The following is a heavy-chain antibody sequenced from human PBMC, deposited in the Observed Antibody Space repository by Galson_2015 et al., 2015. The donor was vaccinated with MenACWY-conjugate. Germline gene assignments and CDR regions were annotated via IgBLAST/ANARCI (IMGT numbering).Heavy chain of an antibody. J-gene: IGHJ4*02. CDR2: IYYTGST. V-gene: IGHV4-39*07. D-gene: IGHD1-26*01. CDR1: GGSISSSTYY. Sequence: ETLSLTCTVSGGSISSSTYYWGWIRRPPGKGLEWIGSIYYTGSTYYNPSLKSRVTISVDTSKSQFSLRVTSVTAADTAAYYCVSDPSGSHLGGYWGQGILVSVS. CDR3: VSDPSGSHLGGY.